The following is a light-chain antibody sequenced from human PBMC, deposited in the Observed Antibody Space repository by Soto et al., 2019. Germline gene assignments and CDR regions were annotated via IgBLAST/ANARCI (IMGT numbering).Light chain of an antibody. CDR1: SSNIGSTS. CDR3: AAWDDSLNAIG. J-gene: IGLJ2*01. CDR2: TND. Sequence: QSLLSHPPSASCTPGRRVSISCYGSSSNIGSTSVNWYQQLPGTAPKLLIYTNDQRPSGVPDRFPGSKSGTSASLAISGLHSEDDPDYYCAAWDDSLNAIGFGGGTKVTVL. V-gene: IGLV1-44*01.